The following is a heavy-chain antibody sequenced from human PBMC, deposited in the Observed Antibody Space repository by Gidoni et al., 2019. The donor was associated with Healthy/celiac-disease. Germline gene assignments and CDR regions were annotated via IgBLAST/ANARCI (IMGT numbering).Heavy chain of an antibody. D-gene: IGHD5-18*01. Sequence: QLQLQESAPGLVTHSETLSLTCTSYTGSIRSSSYYWGGNRQPPGKGLEWIGSLYYSGSTYYNPSLKSRVTISVDTSKNQFSLKLSSVTAADTAVYYCARLVEGYGFCWGQGTLVTVSS. CDR2: LYYSGST. CDR1: TGSIRSSSYY. CDR3: ARLVEGYGFC. J-gene: IGHJ4*02. V-gene: IGHV4-39*01.